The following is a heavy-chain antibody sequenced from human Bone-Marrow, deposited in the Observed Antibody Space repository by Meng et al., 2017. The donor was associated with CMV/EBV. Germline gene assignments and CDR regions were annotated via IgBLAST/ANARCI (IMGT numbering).Heavy chain of an antibody. CDR3: ARDKKHGHPGSQYYYYYGMDV. V-gene: IGHV3-30*03. J-gene: IGHJ6*02. D-gene: IGHD2/OR15-2a*01. CDR2: ISYDGSNK. Sequence: GGSLRLSCAASGFTFSSYWMSWVRQAPGKGLEWVAVISYDGSNKYYADSVKGRFTISRDNSKNTLYLQMNSLRAEDTAVYYCARDKKHGHPGSQYYYYYGMDVWGQGTTVTVSS. CDR1: GFTFSSYW.